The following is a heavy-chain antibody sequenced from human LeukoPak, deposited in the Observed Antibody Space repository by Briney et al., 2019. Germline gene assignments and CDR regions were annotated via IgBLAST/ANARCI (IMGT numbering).Heavy chain of an antibody. CDR3: ARAPTGLYYYYYMDV. J-gene: IGHJ6*03. CDR2: INWNGGST. Sequence: GGSLRLSCAASGFTFDDYGMSWVRQAPGKGLEWVSGINWNGGSTGYADSVKGRFTISRDNAKNSLYLQVNSLRAEDTALYYCARAPTGLYYYYYMDVWGKGTTVTVSS. CDR1: GFTFDDYG. D-gene: IGHD3-16*01. V-gene: IGHV3-20*04.